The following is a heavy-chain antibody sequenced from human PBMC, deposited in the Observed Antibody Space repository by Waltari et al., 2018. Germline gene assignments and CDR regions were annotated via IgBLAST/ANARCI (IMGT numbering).Heavy chain of an antibody. Sequence: QVQLQQRGAGLLKPSETLSLTCAVYGGSFSGYYWSWIRQPPGKGLEWIGEINHSGSTNYNPSRKSRVTISVDTSKNQFSLKLSSVTAADTAVYYCARLLEGKNIWGQGTMVTVSS. J-gene: IGHJ3*02. CDR3: ARLLEGKNI. CDR2: INHSGST. D-gene: IGHD1-1*01. V-gene: IGHV4-34*01. CDR1: GGSFSGYY.